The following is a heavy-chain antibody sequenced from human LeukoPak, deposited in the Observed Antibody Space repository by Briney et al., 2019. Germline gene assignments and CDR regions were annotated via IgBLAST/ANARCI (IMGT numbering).Heavy chain of an antibody. CDR1: GGSISSGDYY. J-gene: IGHJ4*02. CDR2: IYYSGST. D-gene: IGHD5-12*01. CDR3: ARGGYSGYDGGFDY. Sequence: PSETLSLTCTVSGGSISSGDYYWSWIRQPPGKGLEWIGYIYYSGSTYYNPSLKSRVTISVDTSKNQFSLKLSSVTAADTAVYYCARGGYSGYDGGFDYWGQGTLVTVSS. V-gene: IGHV4-30-4*01.